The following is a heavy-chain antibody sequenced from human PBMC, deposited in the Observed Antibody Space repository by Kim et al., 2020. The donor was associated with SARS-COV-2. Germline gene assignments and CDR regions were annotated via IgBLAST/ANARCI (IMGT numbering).Heavy chain of an antibody. J-gene: IGHJ5*02. Sequence: GGSINYADAVNGRFTISRDNAKKSLSLQMNSLTPEDTAVYYCVREPASWGQGTLVTVSS. V-gene: IGHV3-11*01. CDR2: GGSI. CDR3: VREPAS.